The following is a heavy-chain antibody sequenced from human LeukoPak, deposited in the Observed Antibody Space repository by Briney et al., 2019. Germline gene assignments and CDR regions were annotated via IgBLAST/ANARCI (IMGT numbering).Heavy chain of an antibody. CDR1: GGTFSSYA. J-gene: IGHJ6*02. D-gene: IGHD2-15*01. CDR3: ARDGPSGAYQSDYYYYGMDV. V-gene: IGHV1-69*13. CDR2: IIPIFGTA. Sequence: GASVKVSCKASGGTFSSYAISWVRQAPGQGLEWMGGIIPIFGTANYAQKFQGRVTITADESTSTAYMELSSLRSEDTAVYYCARDGPSGAYQSDYYYYGMDVWGQGTTVTVSS.